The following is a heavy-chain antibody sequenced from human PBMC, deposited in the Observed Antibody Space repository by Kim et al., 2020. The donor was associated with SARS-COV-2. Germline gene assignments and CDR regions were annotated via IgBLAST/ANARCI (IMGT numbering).Heavy chain of an antibody. CDR3: ARQGSIVVAESYDDY. J-gene: IGHJ4*02. D-gene: IGHD6-19*01. V-gene: IGHV5-51*01. Sequence: SPSFQGQVTISADKSINTAYLQWSSLKASDTAMYYCARQGSIVVAESYDDYWGQGTLVTVSS.